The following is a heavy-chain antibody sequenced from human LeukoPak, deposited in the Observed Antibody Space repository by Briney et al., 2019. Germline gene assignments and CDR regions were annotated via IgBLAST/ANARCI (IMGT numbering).Heavy chain of an antibody. CDR2: ISGSGGST. Sequence: GGSLRLSCAASGITFSSYAMSWVRQAPGKGLEWVSAISGSGGSTYYADSVKGRFTISRDNSKNTLYLQMNSLRAEDTAVYYCAKDSHYYDILTGYYRDWFDPWGQGTLVTVSS. CDR3: AKDSHYYDILTGYYRDWFDP. J-gene: IGHJ5*02. CDR1: GITFSSYA. V-gene: IGHV3-23*01. D-gene: IGHD3-9*01.